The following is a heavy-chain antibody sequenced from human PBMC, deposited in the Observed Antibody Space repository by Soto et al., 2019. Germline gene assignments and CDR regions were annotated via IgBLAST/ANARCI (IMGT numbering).Heavy chain of an antibody. J-gene: IGHJ4*02. D-gene: IGHD3-3*01. CDR1: GGSISSGGYY. CDR3: AREYYDFWSGFPGPFDY. CDR2: IYYSGST. Sequence: LSLTCTVSGGSISSGGYYWSWIRQHPGKGLEWIGYIYYSGSTYYNPSLKSRVTISVDTSKNQFSLKLSSVTAADTAVYYYAREYYDFWSGFPGPFDYWGQGTLVTVSS. V-gene: IGHV4-31*03.